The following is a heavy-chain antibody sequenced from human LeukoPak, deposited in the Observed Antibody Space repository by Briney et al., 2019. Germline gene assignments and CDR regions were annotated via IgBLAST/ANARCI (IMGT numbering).Heavy chain of an antibody. Sequence: PGGSLRPSCAASGFAFSSRAMGWVRQTPGKGLEWVSVISGTGDTTLHADSVKGRFTVSRDNSKNTLYLQMNNLRVEDTAVYYCAKAGGGTVIVVIHDGYFDSWGQGTLVTVSS. CDR2: ISGTGDTT. J-gene: IGHJ4*02. D-gene: IGHD2/OR15-2a*01. CDR3: AKAGGGTVIVVIHDGYFDS. V-gene: IGHV3-23*01. CDR1: GFAFSSRA.